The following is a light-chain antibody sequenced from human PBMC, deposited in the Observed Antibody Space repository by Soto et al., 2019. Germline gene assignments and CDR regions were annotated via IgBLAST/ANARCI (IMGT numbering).Light chain of an antibody. V-gene: IGLV2-11*01. J-gene: IGLJ1*01. CDR1: SSDVGGYNY. CDR2: DVT. CDR3: CSCGGRLYV. Sequence: QSVLTQPRSVSGSPGQSVAISCTGTSSDVGGYNYVSWYQQHPGKAPKLMIYDVTKRPSGVPDRFSGSKSGNTASLTISGLQAEDEADYYCCSCGGRLYVFGTGTKVTVL.